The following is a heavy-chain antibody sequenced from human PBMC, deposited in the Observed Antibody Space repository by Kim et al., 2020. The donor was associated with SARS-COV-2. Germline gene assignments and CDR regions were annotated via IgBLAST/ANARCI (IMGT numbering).Heavy chain of an antibody. V-gene: IGHV1-69*05. CDR1: RGTFSDSG. Sequence: SVKVSCKASRGTFSDSGISWVRQAPGQGLEWMGGTIAIYGTPIYAQKFQGRITVTTDESTSISYMELTSLTSGDTAVYYCARDEVQVLDYWGQGTLVTVTS. J-gene: IGHJ4*02. CDR3: ARDEVQVLDY. CDR2: TIAIYGTP.